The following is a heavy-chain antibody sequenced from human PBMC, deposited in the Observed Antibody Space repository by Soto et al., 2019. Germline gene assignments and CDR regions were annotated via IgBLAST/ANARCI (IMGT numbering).Heavy chain of an antibody. D-gene: IGHD3-3*01. J-gene: IGHJ4*02. CDR1: GFTFSTYA. CDR2: LSGSGSST. CDR3: AKDPGIFGLVITYYFDY. V-gene: IGHV3-23*01. Sequence: GGSLRLSCAASGFTFSTYAMSWVRQAPGKGLEWVSTLSGSGSSTYYADSVKGRFTISRDNSKNTLYLQMNSLRAEDTAVYYCAKDPGIFGLVITYYFDYWGQGTLVTVSS.